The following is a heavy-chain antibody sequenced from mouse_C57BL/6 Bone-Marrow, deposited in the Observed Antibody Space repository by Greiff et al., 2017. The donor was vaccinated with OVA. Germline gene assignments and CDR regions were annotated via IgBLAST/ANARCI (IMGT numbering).Heavy chain of an antibody. CDR1: GYAFSSYW. CDR3: ARRSTVVNYYAMDY. J-gene: IGHJ4*01. V-gene: IGHV1-80*01. Sequence: VQLQQSGAELVKPGASVKISCKASGYAFSSYWMNWVKQRPGKGLEWIGQIYPGDGDTNYNGKFKGKATLTADKSSSTAYMQLSSLTSEDSAVYFCARRSTVVNYYAMDYWGQGTSVTVSP. D-gene: IGHD1-1*01. CDR2: IYPGDGDT.